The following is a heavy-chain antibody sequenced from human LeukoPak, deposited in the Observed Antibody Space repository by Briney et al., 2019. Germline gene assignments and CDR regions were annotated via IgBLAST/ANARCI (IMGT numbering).Heavy chain of an antibody. CDR1: GFTFSSYE. CDR2: ISSSGSTI. CDR3: ARLRSKYWFDP. D-gene: IGHD4-11*01. Sequence: PGGSLRLSCAASGFTFSSYEMNWVRQAPGKGLEWVSYISSSGSTIYYADSVKGRFTISRDNAKNSLYLQMNSLRAEDTAVYYCARLRSKYWFDPWGQGTLVTVSS. J-gene: IGHJ5*02. V-gene: IGHV3-48*03.